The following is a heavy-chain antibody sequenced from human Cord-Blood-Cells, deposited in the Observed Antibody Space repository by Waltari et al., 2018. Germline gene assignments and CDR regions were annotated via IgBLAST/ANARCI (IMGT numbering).Heavy chain of an antibody. CDR3: ANSVGANNWFDP. CDR2: ISAYNGNT. D-gene: IGHD1-26*01. J-gene: IGHJ5*02. Sequence: LVQSGAEVKKPGASVKVFCKASGYTLTSSGISWVRHAPGQGLEWMGWISAYNGNTNYAQKLQGRVTMTTDTSTSTAYMELMSLSSDATAVYYGANSVGANNWFDPWGQGTLVTVSS. V-gene: IGHV1-18*04. CDR1: GYTLTSSG.